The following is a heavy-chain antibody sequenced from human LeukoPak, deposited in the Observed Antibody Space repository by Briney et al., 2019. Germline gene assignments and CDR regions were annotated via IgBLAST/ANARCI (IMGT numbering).Heavy chain of an antibody. Sequence: ASVKVSCKASGGTFSSYAISWMRQAPGQGLEWMGGIIPIFGTANYAQKFQGRVTITADESTSTAYMELSSLRSEDTAVYYCARVETYYYDSSGLKAPFDYWGQGTLVTVSS. CDR3: ARVETYYYDSSGLKAPFDY. V-gene: IGHV1-69*13. CDR2: IIPIFGTA. CDR1: GGTFSSYA. J-gene: IGHJ4*02. D-gene: IGHD3-22*01.